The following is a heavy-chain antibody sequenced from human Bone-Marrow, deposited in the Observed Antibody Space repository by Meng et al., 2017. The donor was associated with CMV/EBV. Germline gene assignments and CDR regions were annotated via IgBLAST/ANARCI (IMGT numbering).Heavy chain of an antibody. CDR3: ARTYVDWLFEFWFDP. V-gene: IGHV1-2*02. CDR1: GSPFTGYY. CDR2: INPNSGGT. Sequence: SGSPFTGYYMPWVRRAPGQGLEWVGWINPNSGGTTSAQKCQGRVTMTRDTSISTAYMGLGRLRSDDTAVYYCARTYVDWLFEFWFDPWGQGTLVTVSS. D-gene: IGHD3-9*01. J-gene: IGHJ5*02.